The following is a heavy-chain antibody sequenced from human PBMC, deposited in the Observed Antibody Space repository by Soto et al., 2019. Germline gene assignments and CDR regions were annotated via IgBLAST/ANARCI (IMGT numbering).Heavy chain of an antibody. CDR2: ISSSSSTI. V-gene: IGHV3-48*02. Sequence: GGPLRLSCAASGFTFSSYSMNCVRQAPEKGLEWVSYISSSSSTIYYADSVKGRFTISRDNAKNSLYLQMNSLRDEDTAVYYCASRHYYGSGSYLARVRRNNYGMDVWGQGTTVTVSS. J-gene: IGHJ6*02. CDR1: GFTFSSYS. CDR3: ASRHYYGSGSYLARVRRNNYGMDV. D-gene: IGHD3-10*01.